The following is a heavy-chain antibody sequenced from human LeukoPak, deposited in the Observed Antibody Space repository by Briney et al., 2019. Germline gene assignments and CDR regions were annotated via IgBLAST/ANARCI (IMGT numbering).Heavy chain of an antibody. D-gene: IGHD3-3*01. CDR2: ISAYNGNT. J-gene: IGHJ4*02. V-gene: IGHV1-18*01. CDR1: GYTFTSYG. Sequence: GASVKVSCKAAGYTFTSYGISWVRQAPGKGLEWMGCISAYNGNTGYAQNLQGRVTMTTDTSTSTAYMELRSLRSDDTAVYYCARDPPCWSGYFPNLLFDYWGQGTLVTVSS. CDR3: ARDPPCWSGYFPNLLFDY.